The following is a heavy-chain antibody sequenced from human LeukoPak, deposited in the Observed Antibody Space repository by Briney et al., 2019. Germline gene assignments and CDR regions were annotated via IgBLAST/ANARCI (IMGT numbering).Heavy chain of an antibody. V-gene: IGHV4-38-2*02. J-gene: IGHJ5*02. Sequence: PSETLSLACAVSGYSISSGYYWGWIRQPPGKGLEWIGSIYHSGSTYYNPSLKSRVTIPVDTSKNQFSLKLSSVTAADTAVYYCAREVTITMVRGVIGIANWFGPWGQGTLVTVSS. CDR3: AREVTITMVRGVIGIANWFGP. CDR1: GYSISSGYY. D-gene: IGHD3-10*01. CDR2: IYHSGST.